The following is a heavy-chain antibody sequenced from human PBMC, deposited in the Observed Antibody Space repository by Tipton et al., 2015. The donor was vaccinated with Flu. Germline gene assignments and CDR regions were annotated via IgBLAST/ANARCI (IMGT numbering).Heavy chain of an antibody. J-gene: IGHJ2*01. CDR3: VRESEYHYGNSGRPTHWYFDL. CDR1: GDSVSSNIAA. D-gene: IGHD3-22*01. CDR2: TYYRSQWYT. Sequence: LRLSCAISGDSVSSNIAAWNWIRQSPSGGLEWLGRTYYRSQWYTDYVVSVKSRIIVNPDTSKNQFSLQLNSVTPEDTAVYYCVRESEYHYGNSGRPTHWYFDLWGRAALVTVSS. V-gene: IGHV6-1*01.